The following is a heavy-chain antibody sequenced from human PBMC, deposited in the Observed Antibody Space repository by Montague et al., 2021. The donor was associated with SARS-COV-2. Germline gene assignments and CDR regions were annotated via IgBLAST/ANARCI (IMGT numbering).Heavy chain of an antibody. D-gene: IGHD3-9*01. Sequence: SETLSLTCTVSGGSISSSSYYWGWIRQPPAKGLEWIGSIYYSGSTYYNPSLKSRVTISVDTSKNQFSLKLSSVTAADTAVYYCARHVYDILTGYYTYWYFDLWGRGTLVTVSS. V-gene: IGHV4-39*01. CDR2: IYYSGST. CDR1: GGSISSSSYY. J-gene: IGHJ2*01. CDR3: ARHVYDILTGYYTYWYFDL.